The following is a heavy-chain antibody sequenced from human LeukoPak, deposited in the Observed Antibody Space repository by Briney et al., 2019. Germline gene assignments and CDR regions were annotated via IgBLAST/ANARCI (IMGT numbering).Heavy chain of an antibody. CDR1: GFTFSSYW. CDR2: INSDGSST. D-gene: IGHD4-17*01. CDR3: ARLGARQILEY. Sequence: GGSLRLSCAASGFTFSSYWMHWVRQAPGKGLVWVSRINSDGSSTSYADSVKGRFTISRDNAKNTLYLQMNSLRAEDTAVYYCARLGARQILEYWGQGTLVTVSS. J-gene: IGHJ4*02. V-gene: IGHV3-74*01.